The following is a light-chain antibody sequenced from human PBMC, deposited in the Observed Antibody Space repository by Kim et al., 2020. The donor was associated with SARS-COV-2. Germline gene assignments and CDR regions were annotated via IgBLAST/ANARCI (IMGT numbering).Light chain of an antibody. J-gene: IGKJ2*01. Sequence: DIQMTQSPSSLSASVGDRVTITCRASRTVSNFLNWYQHKPGKAPSLLIFAASNLQSGVPSRFSGSGSGTDFTLTISSVQPEDFATYYCQQSYSTLFSFGQGTKLEI. CDR2: AAS. V-gene: IGKV1-39*01. CDR3: QQSYSTLFS. CDR1: RTVSNF.